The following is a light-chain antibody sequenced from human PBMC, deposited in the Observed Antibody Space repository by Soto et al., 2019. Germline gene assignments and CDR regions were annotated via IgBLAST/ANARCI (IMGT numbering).Light chain of an antibody. Sequence: QSVLKQPPSVSAAPGQKVTFSCSGRSKKIGKNYVSWYQQVPGTAPKLLIYEDNKRRSGIPDRFSGSKSGTSATLGITGLQTGDEADYYCGTWDSSLSVFVFGTGTKVTVL. J-gene: IGLJ1*01. CDR3: GTWDSSLSVFV. CDR2: EDN. V-gene: IGLV1-51*02. CDR1: SKKIGKNY.